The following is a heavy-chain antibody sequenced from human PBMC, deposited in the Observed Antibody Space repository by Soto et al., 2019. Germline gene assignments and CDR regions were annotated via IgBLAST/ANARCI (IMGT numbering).Heavy chain of an antibody. CDR1: GGTFSSYT. Sequence: QVQLVQSGAEVKKPGSSVRVSCKASGGTFSSYTISWVRQAPGQGLEWMGRIIPILGIANYAQKFQGRVTITAGKYTGTAHMELGSLRSEGTALYYCARDSGSVVVAATEHYYYMDVWGKRTTVTVSS. V-gene: IGHV1-69*02. D-gene: IGHD2-15*01. CDR2: IIPILGIA. J-gene: IGHJ6*03. CDR3: ARDSGSVVVAATEHYYYMDV.